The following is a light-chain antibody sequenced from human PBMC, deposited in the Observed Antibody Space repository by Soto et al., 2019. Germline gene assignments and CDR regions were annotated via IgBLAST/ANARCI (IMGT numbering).Light chain of an antibody. V-gene: IGKV1-33*01. Sequence: DLQMTQSPSSLSASEGDRVTITCQASQDISNYLNWYQQKPGKAPKLLIYDASNLETGVPSRFSGSGSGTDFTFTISSLQPEDIATYYCQQYDNLPPGTFGPGTKVDIK. CDR1: QDISNY. CDR2: DAS. CDR3: QQYDNLPPGT. J-gene: IGKJ3*01.